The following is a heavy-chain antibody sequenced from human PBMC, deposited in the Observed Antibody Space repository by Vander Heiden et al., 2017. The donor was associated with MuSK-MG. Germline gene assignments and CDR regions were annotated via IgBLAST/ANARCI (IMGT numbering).Heavy chain of an antibody. J-gene: IGHJ4*02. CDR2: IRHDASEK. V-gene: IGHV3-7*01. D-gene: IGHD1-26*01. Sequence: EVQLMESGGGLVQPGGSLRLSCAASGFSLSGYWMGWVRQAPGKGLEWVANIRHDASEKYYVDSVKGRFTISRDNAKKSLFLHMYSLSVDDTAVYYCARLGVGATFFDNWGQGTLVTVSS. CDR3: ARLGVGATFFDN. CDR1: GFSLSGYW.